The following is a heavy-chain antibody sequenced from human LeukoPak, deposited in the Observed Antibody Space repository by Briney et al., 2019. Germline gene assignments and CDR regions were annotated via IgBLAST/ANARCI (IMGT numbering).Heavy chain of an antibody. Sequence: ASVKVSCKASGYTFTSYGISWVRQAPGQGLEWMGWISAYNGSTNYAQKLQGRVTMTTDTSTSTAYMELRSLRSDDTAVYYCAREGTIVVVPVANVYYYYGMDVWGKGTTVTVSS. V-gene: IGHV1-18*04. CDR1: GYTFTSYG. CDR2: ISAYNGST. CDR3: AREGTIVVVPVANVYYYYGMDV. D-gene: IGHD2-2*01. J-gene: IGHJ6*04.